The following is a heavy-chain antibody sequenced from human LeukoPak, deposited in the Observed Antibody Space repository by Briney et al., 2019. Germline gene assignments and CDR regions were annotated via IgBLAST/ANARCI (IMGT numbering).Heavy chain of an antibody. CDR3: ARDGATGGGDFDY. V-gene: IGHV3-21*01. D-gene: IGHD1-26*01. J-gene: IGHJ4*02. Sequence: GGSLRLSCAASGFTFSSYSMNWVRQAPGKGLEWVSSISSSSSYIYYADSVKGRFTISRDNAKNSPYLQMNSLRAEDTAVYYCARDGATGGGDFDYWGQGTLVTVSS. CDR2: ISSSSSYI. CDR1: GFTFSSYS.